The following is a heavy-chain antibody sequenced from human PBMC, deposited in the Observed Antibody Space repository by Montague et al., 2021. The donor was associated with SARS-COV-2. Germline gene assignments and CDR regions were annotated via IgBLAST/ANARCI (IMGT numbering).Heavy chain of an antibody. Sequence: SETLSLTYAVSGDSISSRSWWSWVRQSLGKGLEWIADVYNTGSTNYNASLASRVSLSVDKSNNQFSLKMTSVTAADTAVYFCARGVAGVYWDDNKNRDFSWFDPWGQGILVTVSS. CDR1: GDSISSRSW. D-gene: IGHD1-26*01. CDR2: VYNTGST. V-gene: IGHV4-4*02. CDR3: ARGVAGVYWDDNKNRDFSWFDP. J-gene: IGHJ5*02.